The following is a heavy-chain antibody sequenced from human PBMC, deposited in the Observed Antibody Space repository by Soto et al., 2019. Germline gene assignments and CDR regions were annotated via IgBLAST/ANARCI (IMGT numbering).Heavy chain of an antibody. CDR2: INHSGST. CDR1: GGSFSGYY. Sequence: PSETLSLTCAVYGGSFSGYYWSWIRQPPGKGLEWIGEINHSGSTNYNPSLKSRVTISVDTSKNQFSLKLSSVTAADTAVYYCARGREFPSYYYYMDVWGKGTTVTVSS. D-gene: IGHD3-10*01. CDR3: ARGREFPSYYYYMDV. J-gene: IGHJ6*03. V-gene: IGHV4-34*01.